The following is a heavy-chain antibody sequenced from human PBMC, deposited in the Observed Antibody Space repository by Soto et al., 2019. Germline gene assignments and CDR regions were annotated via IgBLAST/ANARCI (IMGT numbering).Heavy chain of an antibody. V-gene: IGHV3-30*18. D-gene: IGHD3-22*01. CDR2: ISYDGSNK. CDR1: GFTFSSYA. Sequence: PRLSCAASGFTFSSYAMSWVRQAPGKGLEWVAVISYDGSNKYYADSVKGRFTISRDNSKNTLYLQMNSLRAEDTAVYYCAKDEVTMIVVALHQPPDYWGQGTLVTVSS. J-gene: IGHJ4*02. CDR3: AKDEVTMIVVALHQPPDY.